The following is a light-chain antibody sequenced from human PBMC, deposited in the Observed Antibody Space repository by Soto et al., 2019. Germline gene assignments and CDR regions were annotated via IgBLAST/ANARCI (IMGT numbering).Light chain of an antibody. V-gene: IGKV1-6*01. CDR1: QRIRND. CDR3: LPDSNYPLT. J-gene: IGKJ4*01. CDR2: AAS. Sequence: AIQITRSPSSRSASVGDRVTITGRASQRIRNDLGWYQQHPRKAPKLMLSAASTLPSGVPSRFSGRGSGTDFTLTISSLQPEDFATYYCLPDSNYPLTVGGGTKV.